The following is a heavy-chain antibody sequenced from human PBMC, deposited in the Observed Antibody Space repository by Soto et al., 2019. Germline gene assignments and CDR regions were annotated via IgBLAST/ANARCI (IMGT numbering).Heavy chain of an antibody. V-gene: IGHV1-69*02. CDR1: GGTFSSYT. D-gene: IGHD4-17*01. J-gene: IGHJ4*02. CDR2: IIPILGIA. Sequence: QVQLVQSGAEVKKPGSSVKVSCKASGGTFSSYTISWVRQAPGQGLEWMGRIIPILGIANYAQKFQGRGTITADKSTSTAYMELSSLRSEDTAVYYCARPSTDDYGDYYDYWGQGTLVTVSS. CDR3: ARPSTDDYGDYYDY.